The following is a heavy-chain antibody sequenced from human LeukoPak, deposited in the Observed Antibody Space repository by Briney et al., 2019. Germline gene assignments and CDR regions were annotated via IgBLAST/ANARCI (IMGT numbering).Heavy chain of an antibody. D-gene: IGHD6-19*01. V-gene: IGHV3-23*01. J-gene: IGHJ4*02. CDR1: GFTFRSYA. CDR2: ISGGGGTT. Sequence: GGSLRLSCAASGFTFRSYAMSWVRQAPGKGLEWVSGISGGGGTTYSADSVKGRFTISRDNSKNTLFLQMNSLRAEDTAVYYCAKGNTVKYNSGQFDSWGQGTLVTVSS. CDR3: AKGNTVKYNSGQFDS.